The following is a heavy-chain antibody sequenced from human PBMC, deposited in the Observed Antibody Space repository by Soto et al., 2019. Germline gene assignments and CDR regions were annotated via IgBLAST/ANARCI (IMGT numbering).Heavy chain of an antibody. CDR3: GRGFGAYNFVDW. CDR1: GFTFSGYW. D-gene: IGHD2-21*01. V-gene: IGHV3-7*01. CDR2: IRYDESEQ. Sequence: EVLLVESGGGLVQPGGSMRLSCAASGFTFSGYWMRWVRQAPGKGLEWVANIRYDESEQHYVDSVEGRFTISRDNAKNSLFLQMHSLRAEDTAVYFCGRGFGAYNFVDWWGHGTLVTVSS. J-gene: IGHJ4*01.